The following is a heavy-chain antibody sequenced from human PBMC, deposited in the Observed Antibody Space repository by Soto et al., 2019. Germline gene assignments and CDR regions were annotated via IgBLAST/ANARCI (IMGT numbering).Heavy chain of an antibody. J-gene: IGHJ4*02. V-gene: IGHV4-31*03. Sequence: PSETLSLTCTVSGGSISSGGYYWSWIRQHPGKGLEWIGYIYYSGSTYYNPSLKSRVTISVDTSKNQFSLKLSSVTAADTAVYYCARLYTCSSTSCYGGGYFDYWGQGTLVTV. CDR3: ARLYTCSSTSCYGGGYFDY. CDR1: GGSISSGGYY. CDR2: IYYSGST. D-gene: IGHD2-2*01.